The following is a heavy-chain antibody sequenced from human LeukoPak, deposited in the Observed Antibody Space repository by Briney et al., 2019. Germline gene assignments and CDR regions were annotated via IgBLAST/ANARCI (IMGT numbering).Heavy chain of an antibody. CDR1: GFMFDDYA. CDR3: ASDFGLDY. Sequence: GGSLSLSCAVSGFMFDDYAMHWVRQAPGKGLEWVAVISYDGSNKYYADSVKGRFTISRDNSKNTLYLQMNSLRAEDTAVYYCASDFGLDYWGQGTLVTVSS. J-gene: IGHJ4*02. V-gene: IGHV3-30-3*01. CDR2: ISYDGSNK. D-gene: IGHD3-16*01.